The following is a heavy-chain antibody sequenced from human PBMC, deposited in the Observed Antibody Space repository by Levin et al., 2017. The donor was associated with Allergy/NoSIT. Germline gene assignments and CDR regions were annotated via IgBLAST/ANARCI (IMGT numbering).Heavy chain of an antibody. CDR2: IHHTGTT. Sequence: TSETLSLTCAVSGGSITSSDWWTWVRQSPGKALEWIGEIHHTGTTNYSPSIKSQVSISVDKSRNQFSLKLSSVTAADTAVYYCARGVEYCSSSSCYFSTLRLDPWGQGTLVTVSS. CDR1: GGSITSSDW. J-gene: IGHJ5*02. D-gene: IGHD2-2*01. CDR3: ARGVEYCSSSSCYFSTLRLDP. V-gene: IGHV4-4*02.